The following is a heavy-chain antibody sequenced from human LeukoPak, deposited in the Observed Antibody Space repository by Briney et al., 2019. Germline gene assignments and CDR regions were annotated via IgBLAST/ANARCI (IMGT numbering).Heavy chain of an antibody. Sequence: PSETLSLTCSVSGGSISYYYRSWIRQPPGKGLEWIGYSHDSGESNYNPSLQSRVIISRDTSKNQFSLNLMSVTAADTAVYYCAASSHSGSYRAYWGQGTPVTVSS. J-gene: IGHJ4*02. CDR2: SHDSGES. V-gene: IGHV4-59*08. CDR1: GGSISYYY. D-gene: IGHD3-10*01. CDR3: AASSHSGSYRAY.